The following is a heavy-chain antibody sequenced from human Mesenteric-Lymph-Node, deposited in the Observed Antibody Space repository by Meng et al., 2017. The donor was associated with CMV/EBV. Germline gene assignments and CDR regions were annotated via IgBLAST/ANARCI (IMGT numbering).Heavy chain of an antibody. CDR3: ARVGYSSGWRSYYYYGMDV. J-gene: IGHJ6*02. CDR2: IKQDGSEK. CDR1: GFTFSSYW. V-gene: IGHV3-7*01. D-gene: IGHD6-19*01. Sequence: ETLSLTCAASGFTFSSYWMSWVRQAPGKGLEWVANIKQDGSEKYYVDSVKGRFTISRDNAKNSLYLQMNSLRAEDTAVYYCARVGYSSGWRSYYYYGMDVWGQGTTVTVSS.